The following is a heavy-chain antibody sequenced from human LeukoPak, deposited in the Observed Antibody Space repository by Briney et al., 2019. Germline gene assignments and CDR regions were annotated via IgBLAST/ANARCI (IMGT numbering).Heavy chain of an antibody. D-gene: IGHD3-22*01. CDR2: ISYDGSNK. Sequence: GGSLRLSCAASGFTFSSYEMNWVRQAPGKGLEWVAVISYDGSNKYYADSVKGRFTISRDNSKNTLYLQMNSLRAEDTAVYYCARDNRNYYDSSGYYYGYNFDYWGQGTLVTVSS. CDR1: GFTFSSYE. J-gene: IGHJ4*02. CDR3: ARDNRNYYDSSGYYYGYNFDY. V-gene: IGHV3-30*04.